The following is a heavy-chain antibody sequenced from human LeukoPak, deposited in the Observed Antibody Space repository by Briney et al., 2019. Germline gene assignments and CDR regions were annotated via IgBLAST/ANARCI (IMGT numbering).Heavy chain of an antibody. V-gene: IGHV3-21*01. Sequence: PGGSLRLSCAASGFTFRTYCMDWVRQAPGKGLEWVASISTTSSHIYYAESLKGRFTISRDNAKNSLYLQMNSLRAEDTAVYYCARGTTTVQRRDTFDVWGQGTMVTVSS. CDR3: ARGTTTVQRRDTFDV. D-gene: IGHD4-11*01. J-gene: IGHJ3*01. CDR1: GFTFRTYC. CDR2: ISTTSSHI.